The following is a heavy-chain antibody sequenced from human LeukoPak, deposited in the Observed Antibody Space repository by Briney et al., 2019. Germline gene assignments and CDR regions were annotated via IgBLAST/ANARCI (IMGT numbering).Heavy chain of an antibody. CDR2: IYYSGST. V-gene: IGHV4-59*01. J-gene: IGHJ6*02. Sequence: SETLSLTCTVSGGSISSYYWSWIRQPPGKGLEWIGYIYYSGSTNYNPSLKSRVTISVDTSKNQFSLKLSSVTAADTAVYYCAREGGGYSYGDYGMDVWGQGTTVTVSS. CDR3: AREGGGYSYGDYGMDV. CDR1: GGSISSYY. D-gene: IGHD5-18*01.